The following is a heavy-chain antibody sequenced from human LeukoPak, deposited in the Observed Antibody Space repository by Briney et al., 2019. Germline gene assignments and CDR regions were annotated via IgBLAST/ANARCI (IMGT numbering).Heavy chain of an antibody. V-gene: IGHV3-23*01. CDR2: ISGSGGNT. CDR3: AKKGYYDGSGYYMYYFDH. Sequence: GGSLRLSCAASGFTFSNYAMSWVRQAPGKGLEWVSTISGSGGNTYYADSVKGRFTISRDNSKNTLYLQMNSLKAEDTAVYYCAKKGYYDGSGYYMYYFDHWGQGTLVTVSS. CDR1: GFTFSNYA. D-gene: IGHD3-22*01. J-gene: IGHJ4*02.